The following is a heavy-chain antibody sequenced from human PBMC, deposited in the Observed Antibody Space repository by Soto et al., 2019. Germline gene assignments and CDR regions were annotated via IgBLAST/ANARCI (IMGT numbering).Heavy chain of an antibody. Sequence: ASVKVSCKVSGYTLTELSMHWVRQAPGKGLEWMGGFDPEDGETIYAQKFQGRVTMTEDTSTDTAYMELSSLRSEDTAVYYCATYVGPTGYDAFYIWGQVTMVTVSS. V-gene: IGHV1-24*01. CDR2: FDPEDGET. J-gene: IGHJ3*02. D-gene: IGHD1-26*01. CDR1: GYTLTELS. CDR3: ATYVGPTGYDAFYI.